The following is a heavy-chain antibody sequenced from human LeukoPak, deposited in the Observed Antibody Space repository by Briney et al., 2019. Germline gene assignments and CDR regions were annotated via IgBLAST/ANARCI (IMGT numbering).Heavy chain of an antibody. CDR2: IIPIFGTA. J-gene: IGHJ6*03. CDR3: ARAALSVYDFWSGYYTQNYYYYMDV. D-gene: IGHD3-3*01. V-gene: IGHV1-69*05. CDR1: GGTFSSYA. Sequence: SVKVSCKPSGGTFSSYAISWVRQAPGQGLEWMGGIIPIFGTANYVQKFQGRVTITTDESTSTAYMELSSLRSEDTAVYYCARAALSVYDFWSGYYTQNYYYYMDVWGKGTTVTVSS.